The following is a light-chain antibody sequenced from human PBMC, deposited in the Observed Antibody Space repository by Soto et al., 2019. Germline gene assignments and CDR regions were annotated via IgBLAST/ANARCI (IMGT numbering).Light chain of an antibody. CDR3: QQYVNSLT. V-gene: IGKV3-20*01. CDR1: QSISSSY. CDR2: GAS. J-gene: IGKJ4*01. Sequence: DIVLTQSPGTLSLSPGERGTLSCRASQSISSSYLAWYQQKPGQAPRLLIYGASTMATGIPDRFSGSGSGTDFTLTISRLEPEDFAVYYCQQYVNSLTFGGGTKVQIK.